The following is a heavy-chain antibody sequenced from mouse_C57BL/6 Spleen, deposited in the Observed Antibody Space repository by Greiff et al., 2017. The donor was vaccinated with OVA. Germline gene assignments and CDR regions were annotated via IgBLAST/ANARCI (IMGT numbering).Heavy chain of an antibody. J-gene: IGHJ3*01. Sequence: EVKVEESGGGLVKPGGSLKLSCAASGFTFSSYAMSWVRQTPEKRLEWVATISDGGSYTYYPDNVKGRFTISRDNAKNNLYLQMSHLKSEDTAMYYCARDTDYYGSSPFAYWGQGTLVTVSA. CDR2: ISDGGSYT. V-gene: IGHV5-4*01. CDR1: GFTFSSYA. D-gene: IGHD1-1*01. CDR3: ARDTDYYGSSPFAY.